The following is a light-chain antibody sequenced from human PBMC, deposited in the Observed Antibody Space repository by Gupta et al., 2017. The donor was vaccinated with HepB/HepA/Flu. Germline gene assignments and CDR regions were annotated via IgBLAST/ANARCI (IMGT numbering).Light chain of an antibody. V-gene: IGKV3-11*01. Sequence: SQEERATLSCRASQRVSSYLAWYQQKPGQAPRLLIYDASNRATGIPARFSGSGSGTDFTLTISSLEAEDVAVYYCQQRSNWPLTFGGGTQVEIK. J-gene: IGKJ4*02. CDR1: QRVSSY. CDR3: QQRSNWPLT. CDR2: DAS.